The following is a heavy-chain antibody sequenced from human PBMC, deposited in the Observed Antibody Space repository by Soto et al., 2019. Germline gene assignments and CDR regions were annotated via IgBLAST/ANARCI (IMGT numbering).Heavy chain of an antibody. Sequence: EVQLVESGGDLVKPGGSLRLSCAASGFTFSSYSMNWVRQAPGKGLEWVSSISSSSSYIYYADSVKGRFTISRDNAKNSLYLQMNSLRAEDTSVYYCARDLGSNYVWDWGQGTLVTVSS. J-gene: IGHJ4*02. CDR1: GFTFSSYS. D-gene: IGHD3-16*01. V-gene: IGHV3-21*01. CDR2: ISSSSSYI. CDR3: ARDLGSNYVWD.